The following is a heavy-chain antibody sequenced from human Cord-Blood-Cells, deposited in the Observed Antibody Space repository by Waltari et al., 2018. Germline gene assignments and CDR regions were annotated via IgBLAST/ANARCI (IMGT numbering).Heavy chain of an antibody. D-gene: IGHD1-26*01. Sequence: QVQLVPSTAEVEQPRHSVRVSITASAYTFTRHDLPWARQAPGQGLEWMGIIKPSGGSTSYAQKFQGRVTMTRDTSTSTVYMELSSLRSEDTAVYYCARGILRGGFDPWGQGTLVTVSS. CDR3: ARGILRGGFDP. CDR2: IKPSGGST. V-gene: IGHV1-46*01. J-gene: IGHJ5*02. CDR1: AYTFTRHD.